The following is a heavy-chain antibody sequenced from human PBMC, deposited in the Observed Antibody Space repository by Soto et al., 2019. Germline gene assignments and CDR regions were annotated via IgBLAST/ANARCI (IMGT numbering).Heavy chain of an antibody. J-gene: IGHJ5*02. CDR3: AREASYYYDSSGYRNNWFDP. CDR2: IIPIFGTA. D-gene: IGHD3-22*01. V-gene: IGHV1-69*13. Sequence: SVKVSCKASGGTFSSYTISWVRQAPGQGLEWMGGIIPIFGTANYAQKFQGRVTITADESTSAAYMELSSLRSEDTAVYYCAREASYYYDSSGYRNNWFDPWGQGTLVTVSS. CDR1: GGTFSSYT.